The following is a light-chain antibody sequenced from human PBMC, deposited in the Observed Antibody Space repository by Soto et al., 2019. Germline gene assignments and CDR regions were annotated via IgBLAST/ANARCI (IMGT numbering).Light chain of an antibody. CDR1: QSVSGK. CDR2: GSS. CDR3: HQYDYWTLT. Sequence: EIWLTQSPATLSVSPGETATLSCWASQSVSGKLAWFQKKPGQAPRLLISGSSTRATGIPARLNGSGYGTELTITIISMEYEDFGLYYCHQYDYWTLTFGGGTKVDIK. J-gene: IGKJ4*01. V-gene: IGKV3D-15*01.